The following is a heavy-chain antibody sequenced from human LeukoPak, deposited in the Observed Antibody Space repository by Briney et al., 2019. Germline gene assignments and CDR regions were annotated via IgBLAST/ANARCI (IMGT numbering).Heavy chain of an antibody. V-gene: IGHV4-30-2*01. Sequence: SQTLSLTCAVSGGSISSGGYSWSWIRQPPGKGLEWIGYIYHSGSTYYNPSLKSRVTISVDRSKNQFSLKLSSVTAADTAVYYCASSYSSSSFDYWGLGTLVTVSS. CDR1: GGSISSGGYS. D-gene: IGHD6-6*01. J-gene: IGHJ4*02. CDR2: IYHSGST. CDR3: ASSYSSSSFDY.